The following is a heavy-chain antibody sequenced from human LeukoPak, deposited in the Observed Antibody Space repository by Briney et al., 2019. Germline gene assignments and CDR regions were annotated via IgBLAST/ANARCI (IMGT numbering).Heavy chain of an antibody. D-gene: IGHD6-25*01. CDR3: ASGQGEWSSVGAFDI. Sequence: ETLSLTCTVSGGSISSYYWSWIRQPPGKGLEWIGYIYYSGSTNYNPSLKSRVTISVDTSKNQFSLKLSSVTAADTAVYYCASGQGEWSSVGAFDIWGQGTMVTVSS. CDR2: IYYSGST. V-gene: IGHV4-59*01. CDR1: GGSISSYY. J-gene: IGHJ3*02.